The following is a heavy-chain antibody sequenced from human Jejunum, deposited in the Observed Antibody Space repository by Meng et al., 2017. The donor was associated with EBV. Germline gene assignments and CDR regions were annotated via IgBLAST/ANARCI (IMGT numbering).Heavy chain of an antibody. V-gene: IGHV4-61*08. D-gene: IGHD1-26*01. CDR2: IYNSEST. CDR1: GGSVSSGGYY. CDR3: ARDQNGSYFAY. Sequence: QAQRQESGPGLVKPSETLSLTCTVSGGSVSSGGYYWSWIRQPPGKGLEWIGYIYNSESTNYKSSLKSRVTISADTSKNQFSLRLSSVTAADTAVYYCARDQNGSYFAYWGQGTLVTVSS. J-gene: IGHJ4*02.